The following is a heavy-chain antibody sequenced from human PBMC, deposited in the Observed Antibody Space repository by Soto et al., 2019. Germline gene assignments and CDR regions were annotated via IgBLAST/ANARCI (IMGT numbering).Heavy chain of an antibody. CDR1: GFTFSRNM. J-gene: IGHJ4*02. D-gene: IGHD5-18*01. CDR3: ARGGYSYGLDF. Sequence: VGSLRLSCAASGFTFSRNMMNWVRQAPGKGLEWVSSISSSGSSIFYADSVKGRFTISRDNAKSSLYLQMNSLRGEDAAVYYCARGGYSYGLDFCGQRTLVTVSS. V-gene: IGHV3-21*01. CDR2: ISSSGSSI.